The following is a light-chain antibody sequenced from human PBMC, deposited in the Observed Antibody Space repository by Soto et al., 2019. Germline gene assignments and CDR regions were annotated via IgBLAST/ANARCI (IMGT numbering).Light chain of an antibody. V-gene: IGLV2-14*01. Sequence: QSALTQPASVSGSPGQSITISCTGTSRDIGTYNYVSWYQQHPGKAPKLMIYGVTSRPSGISDRFSGSKSGNTASLIISAVQAEDEADYFCASYTSSSTLIFGTGTKGTVL. CDR3: ASYTSSSTLI. CDR1: SRDIGTYNY. CDR2: GVT. J-gene: IGLJ1*01.